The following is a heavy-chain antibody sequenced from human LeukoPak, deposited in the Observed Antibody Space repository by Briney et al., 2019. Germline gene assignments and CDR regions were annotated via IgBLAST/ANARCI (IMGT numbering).Heavy chain of an antibody. CDR3: ARGPSYYYGSGSYYKRDAFDI. CDR2: IYHSGST. CDR1: GGSISSGGYS. J-gene: IGHJ3*02. V-gene: IGHV4-30-2*01. D-gene: IGHD3-10*01. Sequence: SETLSLTCAVSGGSISSGGYSWSWIRQPPGKGLEWIGYIYHSGSTYYNPSLKSRVTISVDTSKNQFSLKLSSVTAADTAVYYCARGPSYYYGSGSYYKRDAFDIWGQGTMVTVSS.